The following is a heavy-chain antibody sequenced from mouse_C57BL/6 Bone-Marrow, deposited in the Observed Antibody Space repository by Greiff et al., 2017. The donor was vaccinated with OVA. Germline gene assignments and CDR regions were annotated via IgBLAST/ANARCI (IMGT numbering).Heavy chain of an antibody. CDR1: GYSITSGYY. V-gene: IGHV3-6*01. CDR3: ARSYSIFYYAMDY. CDR2: ISYDGSN. Sequence: EVKLQESGPGLVKPSQSLSLTCSVTGYSITSGYYWNWIRQFPGNKLEWMGYISYDGSNNYNPSLKNRISITRDTSKNQFFLKLNSVTTEDTATYYCARSYSIFYYAMDYWGQGTSVTVSS. D-gene: IGHD2-5*01. J-gene: IGHJ4*01.